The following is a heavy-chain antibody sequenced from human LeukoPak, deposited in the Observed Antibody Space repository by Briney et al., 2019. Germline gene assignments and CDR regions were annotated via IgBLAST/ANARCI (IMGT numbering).Heavy chain of an antibody. CDR1: EFTFGNYA. D-gene: IGHD3-22*01. J-gene: IGHJ4*02. V-gene: IGHV3-23*01. CDR3: AKSVRFYSDSGGYYYPFGY. Sequence: PGGSLRLSCATSEFTFGNYAMSWVRQAPGKGLEWVSAISDVGGSTFYVDSVKGRFTISRDNSRNTLFLQMNSLRAEDTAVYYCAKSVRFYSDSGGYYYPFGYWGKGTLVTVSS. CDR2: ISDVGGST.